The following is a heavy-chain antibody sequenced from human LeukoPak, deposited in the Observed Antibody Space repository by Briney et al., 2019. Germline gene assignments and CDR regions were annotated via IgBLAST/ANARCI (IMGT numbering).Heavy chain of an antibody. J-gene: IGHJ6*04. V-gene: IGHV3-11*06. D-gene: IGHD5-18*01. CDR1: GFTFSDYY. Sequence: GGSLRLSCAASGFTFSDYYMSWIRQAPGKGLEWGSYISSSSSYTNYADSVKGRFTISRDNAKNSLYLQMNSLRAEDTAVYYCARSGIQLRSSPYYYCGMDVWGKGTTVTVSS. CDR3: ARSGIQLRSSPYYYCGMDV. CDR2: ISSSSSYT.